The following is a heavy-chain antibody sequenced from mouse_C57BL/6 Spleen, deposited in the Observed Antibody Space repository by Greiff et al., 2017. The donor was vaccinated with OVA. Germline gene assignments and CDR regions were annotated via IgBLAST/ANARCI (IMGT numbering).Heavy chain of an antibody. CDR1: GYAFSSYW. CDR2: IYPGDGDT. Sequence: VQLQESGAELVKPGASVKISCKASGYAFSSYWMNWVKQRPGKGLEWIGQIYPGDGDTNYNGKFKGKATLTADKSSSTAYMQLSSLTSEDSAVYFCARGDGSPWYFDVWGTGTTVTVSS. J-gene: IGHJ1*03. D-gene: IGHD1-1*01. CDR3: ARGDGSPWYFDV. V-gene: IGHV1-80*01.